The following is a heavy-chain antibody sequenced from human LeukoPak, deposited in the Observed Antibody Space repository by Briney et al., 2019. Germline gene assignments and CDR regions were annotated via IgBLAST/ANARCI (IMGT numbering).Heavy chain of an antibody. V-gene: IGHV4-34*01. CDR3: ASTVIPLGDFDY. D-gene: IGHD4-11*01. CDR1: GGSFSGYY. Sequence: SETLSLTCAVYGGSFSGYYWSWIRQPPGKGLEWIGEINHSGSTNYNPSLKSRVTISVDTSKNQFSLKLSSVTAADTAVYYCASTVIPLGDFDYWGQGTLVTVSS. J-gene: IGHJ4*02. CDR2: INHSGST.